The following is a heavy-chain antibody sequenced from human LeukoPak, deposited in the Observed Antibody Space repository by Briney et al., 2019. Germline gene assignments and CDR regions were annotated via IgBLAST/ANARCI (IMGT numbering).Heavy chain of an antibody. D-gene: IGHD2-2*01. J-gene: IGHJ6*03. CDR2: IYTSGST. Sequence: SETLSLTCTVSGGSISSYYWSWIRQPAGKGLEWIGRIYTSGSTNYNPSLKSRVTMSVDTSKNQFSLKLSSVTAADTAVYYCARIVVVEPAASYYYYMDVWGKGTTVTVSS. CDR3: ARIVVVEPAASYYYYMDV. CDR1: GGSISSYY. V-gene: IGHV4-4*07.